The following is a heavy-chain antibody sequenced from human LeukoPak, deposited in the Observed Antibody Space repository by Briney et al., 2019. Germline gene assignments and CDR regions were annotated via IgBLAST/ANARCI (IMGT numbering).Heavy chain of an antibody. D-gene: IGHD6-13*01. V-gene: IGHV3-13*01. CDR3: AREAAGHFDY. CDR2: IGAAGDT. CDR1: GFTFSSYD. J-gene: IGHJ4*02. Sequence: PGGALRPSCAASGFTFSSYDMHWVRQATGKGLEWVSAIGAAGDTYYPGSVKGRFTISRENAKNSLYLQMNSLRAGDTAVYYCAREAAGHFDYWGQGTLVTVSS.